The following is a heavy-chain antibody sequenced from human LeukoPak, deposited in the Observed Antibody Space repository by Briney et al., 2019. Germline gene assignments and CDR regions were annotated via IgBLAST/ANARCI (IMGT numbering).Heavy chain of an antibody. CDR2: INHNGST. J-gene: IGHJ4*02. CDR1: GGSFSGYY. Sequence: PSETLSLTCAVYGGSFSGYYWSWIRQPPGKGLEWNGEINHNGSTNYNPSLKSRVTISVDTPKNQFTLKLSSVTAADTAVYYCARVFCSGGSCWQYWGQGTLVTVSS. CDR3: ARVFCSGGSCWQY. D-gene: IGHD2-15*01. V-gene: IGHV4-34*01.